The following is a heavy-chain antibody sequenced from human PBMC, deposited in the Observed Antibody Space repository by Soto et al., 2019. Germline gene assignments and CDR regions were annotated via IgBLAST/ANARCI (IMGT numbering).Heavy chain of an antibody. D-gene: IGHD2-21*01. Sequence: PGGSLRLSCVASGFTFSSSAMSWARQAPGKGLEWASAISGSGGSTYYADSVKGRFTISRDNTRNTLYLQMNSLSAEDTAVYYCAKMVRSVDYWGQGTLVTVSS. V-gene: IGHV3-23*01. CDR3: AKMVRSVDY. CDR1: GFTFSSSA. J-gene: IGHJ4*02. CDR2: ISGSGGST.